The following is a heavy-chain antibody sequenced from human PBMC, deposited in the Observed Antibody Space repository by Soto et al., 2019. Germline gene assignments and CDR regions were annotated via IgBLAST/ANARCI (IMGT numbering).Heavy chain of an antibody. D-gene: IGHD1-1*01. CDR1: GAAVSSGDYY. J-gene: IGHJ4*02. Sequence: QVQLQESGPGLVKPSQTLSLTCHVSGAAVSSGDYYWSCIRQPPGKGLEWIGYIYSSGGSYYNPSLKGRLTISIDTSKNQFSLKLNSVTVADTAIYYCVGTGTTDEYWGRGTLVTVSS. CDR3: VGTGTTDEY. V-gene: IGHV4-30-4*01. CDR2: IYSSGGS.